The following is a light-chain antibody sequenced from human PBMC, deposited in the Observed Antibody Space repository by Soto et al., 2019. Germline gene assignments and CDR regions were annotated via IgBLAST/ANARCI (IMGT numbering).Light chain of an antibody. CDR3: QQYNNWLTWT. CDR2: GAS. Sequence: EILMTQSPATLSVSPGGKATLSCRPSQSVGSKLAWYQQKPGQAPRRLIYGASTRATGIPARFSGGGSGTEFTLTISSLQSEDFAVYYCQQYNNWLTWTFGQGSKVDI. J-gene: IGKJ1*01. V-gene: IGKV3-15*01. CDR1: QSVGSK.